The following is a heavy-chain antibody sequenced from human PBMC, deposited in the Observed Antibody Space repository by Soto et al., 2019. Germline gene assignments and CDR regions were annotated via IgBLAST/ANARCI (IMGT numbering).Heavy chain of an antibody. V-gene: IGHV4-34*01. CDR2: VNPGGIT. Sequence: PSETLSLTCAVYGGSLSGYYWTWIRQPPGKGLEWIGEVNPGGITNYSPSVKSRLKISLDTSKKEVSLEMTSVTADTAVYYCGRVVIKMAIQSIDSWGPGTLVTVSS. CDR3: GRVVIKMAIQSIDS. J-gene: IGHJ4*02. CDR1: GGSLSGYY.